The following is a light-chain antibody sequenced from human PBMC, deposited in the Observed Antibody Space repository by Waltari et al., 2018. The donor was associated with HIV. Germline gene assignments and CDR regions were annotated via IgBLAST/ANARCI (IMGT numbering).Light chain of an antibody. Sequence: QSVLPQPPSVSAAPGQSVTISCFGGPSHIGNNSVSWYQQLPGKPPKLLIYDNNKRPSGIPDRFSASKSGTSATLGITGVQTADEADYYCGTWDNTLIAFWMFGGGTKLTVL. CDR1: PSHIGNNS. CDR2: DNN. V-gene: IGLV1-51*01. J-gene: IGLJ3*02. CDR3: GTWDNTLIAFWM.